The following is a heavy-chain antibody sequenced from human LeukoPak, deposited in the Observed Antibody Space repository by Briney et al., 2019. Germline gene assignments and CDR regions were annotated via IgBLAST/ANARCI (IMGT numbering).Heavy chain of an antibody. Sequence: SETLSLTCAVYGGSFSGYYWSWIRQPPGKGLEWIGEINHSGSTNYNPSLKSRVTISVDTSKNQFSLKLSSVTAADTAVYYCARGREWEPKVFDYWGQGTLVTVSS. CDR3: ARGREWEPKVFDY. D-gene: IGHD1-26*01. CDR1: GGSFSGYY. V-gene: IGHV4-34*01. J-gene: IGHJ4*02. CDR2: INHSGST.